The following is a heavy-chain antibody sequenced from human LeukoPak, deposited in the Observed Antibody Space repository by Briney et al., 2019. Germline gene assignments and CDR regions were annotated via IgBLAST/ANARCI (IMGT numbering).Heavy chain of an antibody. CDR2: ISSSSSYI. Sequence: PGGSLRLSCAASGFTFSSYSMNWVRQAPGKGLEWVSSISSSSSYIYSADSVKGRFTISRDNAKNTLYLQMNSLRAEDTAVYYCAIGAPRYCSGSSCYYPFDYWGQGTLVTVSS. J-gene: IGHJ4*02. CDR3: AIGAPRYCSGSSCYYPFDY. CDR1: GFTFSSYS. V-gene: IGHV3-21*01. D-gene: IGHD2-15*01.